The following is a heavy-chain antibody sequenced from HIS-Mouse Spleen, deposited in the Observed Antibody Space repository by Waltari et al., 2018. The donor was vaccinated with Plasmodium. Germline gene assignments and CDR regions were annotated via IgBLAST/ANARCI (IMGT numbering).Heavy chain of an antibody. Sequence: QLQLQESGPGLVKPSETLSLTCTVSGGSISSSSYYWGWIRQPPGKGLEWIGSIYYSWSTYYNPSLKSRVTISVDTSKNQFSLRLSSVTAAYTAVYYCARDRITGTSYFDYWGQGTLVTVSS. CDR1: GGSISSSSYY. V-gene: IGHV4-39*07. D-gene: IGHD1-7*01. CDR2: IYYSWST. CDR3: ARDRITGTSYFDY. J-gene: IGHJ4*02.